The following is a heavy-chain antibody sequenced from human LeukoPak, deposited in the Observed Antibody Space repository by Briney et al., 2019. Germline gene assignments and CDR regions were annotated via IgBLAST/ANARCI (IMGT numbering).Heavy chain of an antibody. J-gene: IGHJ4*02. V-gene: IGHV4-31*03. CDR3: AREGYEPPYGSGIDY. CDR1: GVSISSGGYY. CDR2: SYYSGST. Sequence: SETLSLTCTVSGVSISSGGYYWSWIRQHPGRGLEWIGYSYYSGSTYYNPSLKSRVTISVDTSKNQFSLKLSSVTAADTAVYYCAREGYEPPYGSGIDYWGQGTLVTVSS. D-gene: IGHD3-10*01.